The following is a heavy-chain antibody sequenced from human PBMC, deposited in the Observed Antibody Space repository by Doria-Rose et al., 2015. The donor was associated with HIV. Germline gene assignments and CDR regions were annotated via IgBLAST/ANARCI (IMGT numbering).Heavy chain of an antibody. V-gene: IGHV3-21*01. J-gene: IGHJ4*02. CDR1: GFTFSSHR. CDR2: ISSTSAYI. Sequence: VQLVESGGGLVRPGGSLRLPCATSGFTFSSHRINWVRQAPGQGLEWVSSISSTSAYINYADSVRGRFTISRDNARNSLYLQMDSLRAEDTAIYYCATGVTLDYWGQGTLVTVSS. D-gene: IGHD3-10*01. CDR3: ATGVTLDY.